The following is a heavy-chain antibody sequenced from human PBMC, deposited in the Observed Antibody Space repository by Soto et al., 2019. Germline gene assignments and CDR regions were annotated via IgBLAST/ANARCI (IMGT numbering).Heavy chain of an antibody. CDR2: IYYSGST. J-gene: IGHJ5*02. V-gene: IGHV4-61*01. CDR3: ARDRHYYYDSSGYYYWSGWFDP. D-gene: IGHD3-22*01. CDR1: GGSVSSGSYY. Sequence: TSETLSLTCTVSGGSVSSGSYYWSWIRQPPGKGLEWIGYIYYSGSTNYNPSLKSRVTISVDTSKNQFSLKLSSVTAADTAVYYCARDRHYYYDSSGYYYWSGWFDPWGQGTLVTVSS.